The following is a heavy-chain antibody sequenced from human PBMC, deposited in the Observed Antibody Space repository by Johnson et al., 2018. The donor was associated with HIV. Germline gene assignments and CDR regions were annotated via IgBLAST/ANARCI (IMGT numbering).Heavy chain of an antibody. V-gene: IGHV3-23*04. CDR2: ISWNSGSI. D-gene: IGHD3/OR15-3a*01. CDR1: GFTFSSYW. CDR3: ARSGDSIGSFWAGGAFDI. J-gene: IGHJ3*02. Sequence: VQLVESGGGLVQPGGSLRLSCAASGFTFSSYWMSWVRQAPGKGLEWVSGISWNSGSIGYADSVKGRFTISRDNSKNTLYLQMNSLRAEDTAVYYCARSGDSIGSFWAGGAFDIWGQGTMVTVSS.